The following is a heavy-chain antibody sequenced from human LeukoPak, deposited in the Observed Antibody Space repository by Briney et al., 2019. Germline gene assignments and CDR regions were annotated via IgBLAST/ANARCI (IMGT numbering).Heavy chain of an antibody. CDR2: IYYSGST. J-gene: IGHJ6*02. Sequence: SETLSLTCTVSGGSVSSGSYYWSWIRQPPGKGLEWIGYIYYSGSTNYNPSLKSRVTISVDTSKNQFSLKLSSVTAADTAVYYCARAVPAAILYYGMDVWGQGTTVTVSS. CDR3: ARAVPAAILYYGMDV. CDR1: GGSVSSGSYY. D-gene: IGHD2-2*01. V-gene: IGHV4-61*01.